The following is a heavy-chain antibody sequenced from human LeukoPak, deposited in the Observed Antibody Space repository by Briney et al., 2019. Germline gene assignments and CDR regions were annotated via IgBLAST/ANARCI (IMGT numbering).Heavy chain of an antibody. CDR3: ARVGPAGTYRDNYSDF. CDR2: VYASGST. V-gene: IGHV4-61*02. D-gene: IGHD3-16*02. J-gene: IGHJ4*02. CDR1: GGSLNSGSSY. Sequence: PSEPLSLTCTVSGGSLNSGSSYWSWIRQPAGKGLEWVGRVYASGSTNYNPSLQRRVSISIDTSRNLFSLKLTSVTAADTAVYYCARVGPAGTYRDNYSDFCGQGILVTVSS.